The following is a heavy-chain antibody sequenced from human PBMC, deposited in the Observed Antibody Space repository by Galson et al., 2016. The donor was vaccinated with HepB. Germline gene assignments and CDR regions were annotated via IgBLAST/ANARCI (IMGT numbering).Heavy chain of an antibody. Sequence: SLRLSCAASGLTFSDHYLHWVRQAPGKGLEWVGRSRNRANSYTTEYAASVEVRFTISRDNTRNSLYLKMNNLKSEDTALYYCVSYYGDYSSSAFDLWGQGTMVTVSS. D-gene: IGHD4-17*01. CDR3: VSYYGDYSSSAFDL. CDR1: GLTFSDHY. V-gene: IGHV3-72*01. J-gene: IGHJ3*01. CDR2: SRNRANSYTT.